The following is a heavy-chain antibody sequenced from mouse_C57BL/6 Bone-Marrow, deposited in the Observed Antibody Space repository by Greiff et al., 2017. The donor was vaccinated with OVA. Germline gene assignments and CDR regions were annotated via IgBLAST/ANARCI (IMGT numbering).Heavy chain of an antibody. D-gene: IGHD2-13*01. CDR1: GYTFTSYG. V-gene: IGHV1-81*01. J-gene: IGHJ3*01. Sequence: QVQLQQSAAELARPGASVKLSCKASGYTFTSYGISWVKQRTGQGLEWIGEIYPRSGNTYYNEKFKGKATLTADKSSSTAYMELRSLTSEDSAVYFCARKDYWFAYWGQGTLVTVSA. CDR2: IYPRSGNT. CDR3: ARKDYWFAY.